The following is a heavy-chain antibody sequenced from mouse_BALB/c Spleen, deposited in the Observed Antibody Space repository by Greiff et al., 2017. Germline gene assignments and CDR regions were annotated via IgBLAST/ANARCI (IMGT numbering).Heavy chain of an antibody. CDR3: ATTVAFDY. CDR1: GFNIKDTY. Sequence: EVQLQQSGAELVKPGASVKLSCTASGFNIKDTYMHWVKQRPEQGLEWIGRIDPANGNTKYDPKFQGKATITADTSSNTAYLQLSSLTSEDTAVYYCATTVAFDYWGQGTTLTVSS. CDR2: IDPANGNT. D-gene: IGHD1-1*01. J-gene: IGHJ2*01. V-gene: IGHV14-3*02.